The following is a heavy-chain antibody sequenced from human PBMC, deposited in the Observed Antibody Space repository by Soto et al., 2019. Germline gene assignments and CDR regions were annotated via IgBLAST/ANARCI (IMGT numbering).Heavy chain of an antibody. Sequence: GGSLRLSCTASGFTFGDYAMSWFRQAPGKGLEWVGFIRSKAYGGTTEYAASVKGRFTISRDDSKSIAYLQMNSLKTEDTAVYYCTRVSIVLMVYAFNNWFDPWGQGTLVTVSS. CDR3: TRVSIVLMVYAFNNWFDP. CDR2: IRSKAYGGTT. D-gene: IGHD2-8*01. V-gene: IGHV3-49*03. CDR1: GFTFGDYA. J-gene: IGHJ5*02.